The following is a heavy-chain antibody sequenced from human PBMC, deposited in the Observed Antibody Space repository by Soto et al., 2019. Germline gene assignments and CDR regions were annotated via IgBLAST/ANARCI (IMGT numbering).Heavy chain of an antibody. CDR3: TREVDYEENCSDP. Sequence: QVQLQESGPGLVKPSETLSLTCTVSGGSVSSGSYYWSWIRQPPGKGLEWIGYIYYSGSTKYNPCLKSRVTILLVTSKHQFSLKLSSVTAADMAVYYRTREVDYEENCSDPWGQGTLVTVSS. J-gene: IGHJ5*02. D-gene: IGHD4-17*01. CDR2: IYYSGST. CDR1: GGSVSSGSYY. V-gene: IGHV4-61*01.